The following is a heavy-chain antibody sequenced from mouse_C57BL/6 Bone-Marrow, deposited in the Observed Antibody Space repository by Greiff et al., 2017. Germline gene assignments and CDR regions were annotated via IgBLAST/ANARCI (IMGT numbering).Heavy chain of an antibody. V-gene: IGHV1-26*01. J-gene: IGHJ3*01. CDR2: INPNNGGT. D-gene: IGHD1-1*01. CDR3: ARRYYGSSYGWFAY. Sequence: EVQLQQSGPELVKPGASVKISCKASGYTFTDYYMNWVKQSHGKSLEWIGDINPNNGGTSYNQKFKGKATLTVDTSSSTAYMELRSLTSEDSAVYYCARRYYGSSYGWFAYWGQGTLVTVSA. CDR1: GYTFTDYY.